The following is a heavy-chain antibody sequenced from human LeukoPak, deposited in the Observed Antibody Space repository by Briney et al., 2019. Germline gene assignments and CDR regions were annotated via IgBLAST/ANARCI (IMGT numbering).Heavy chain of an antibody. CDR2: ISGSGGST. D-gene: IGHD2-15*01. CDR1: GFTFSSYA. CDR3: AKAPVGHCSGGSCYPFDY. Sequence: PGGSLRLSCAASGFTFSSYAMSWVRQAPGKGLEWFSAISGSGGSTGYADSVKGRFTISRDNPKNTLYLQMNSLRAEDTAVYYCAKAPVGHCSGGSCYPFDYWGQGTLVTVSS. V-gene: IGHV3-23*01. J-gene: IGHJ4*02.